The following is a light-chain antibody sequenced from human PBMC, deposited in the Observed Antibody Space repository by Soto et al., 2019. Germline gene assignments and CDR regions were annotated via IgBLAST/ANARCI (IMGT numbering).Light chain of an antibody. J-gene: IGLJ1*01. CDR1: ISAVGGYNY. Sequence: LPHPASVLGFPIQPITIPCTGTISAVGGYNYVSWYQQHPGKAPKLMIYDVSNRPSGVSNRFSGSKSGNTASLTISGLQAEDEADYYCSSYTSSSTLVFGTGTKVTVL. CDR3: SSYTSSSTLV. V-gene: IGLV2-14*01. CDR2: DVS.